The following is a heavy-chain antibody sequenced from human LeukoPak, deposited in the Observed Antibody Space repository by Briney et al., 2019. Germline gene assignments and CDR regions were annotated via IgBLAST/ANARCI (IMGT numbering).Heavy chain of an antibody. CDR3: AKRPDNSGRR. CDR2: ISGSGDST. V-gene: IGHV3-23*01. J-gene: IGHJ4*02. CDR1: GFTFSSYA. Sequence: QAGGSLRLSCAASGFTFSSYAMTWVRQAPGKGLEWVSGISGSGDSTYYADSVKGRFTTSRDNSKNTLCLQMSSLRAEDTAVYYCAKRPDNSGRRWGQGTLVTVSS. D-gene: IGHD3-22*01.